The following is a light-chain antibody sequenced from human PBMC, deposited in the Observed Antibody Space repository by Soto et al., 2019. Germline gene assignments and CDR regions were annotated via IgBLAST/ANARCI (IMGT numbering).Light chain of an antibody. Sequence: EIVLTQSPGTLSLFPGGRASLSCRASQSLTTRYLAWYQQKPGQAPMLLVYGASSRATAIPDRFSGSGSGTDFTMTISRLEPEDFAAYYCQQYGSSPTFGQGTRLEIK. CDR1: QSLTTRY. CDR2: GAS. CDR3: QQYGSSPT. V-gene: IGKV3-20*01. J-gene: IGKJ5*01.